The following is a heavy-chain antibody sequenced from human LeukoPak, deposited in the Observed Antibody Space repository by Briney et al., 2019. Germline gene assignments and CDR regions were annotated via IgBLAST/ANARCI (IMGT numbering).Heavy chain of an antibody. D-gene: IGHD3-16*01. Sequence: PGGSLRISCAASGFTFDDYGMSWVRQAPGKGLEWVSGINWNGGSTGYADSVKGRFTISRDNAKNSLYLQMNSLRADDTAVYYCARNPPGGYYYMDVWGKGTTVTVSS. V-gene: IGHV3-20*04. CDR2: INWNGGST. CDR1: GFTFDDYG. CDR3: ARNPPGGYYYMDV. J-gene: IGHJ6*03.